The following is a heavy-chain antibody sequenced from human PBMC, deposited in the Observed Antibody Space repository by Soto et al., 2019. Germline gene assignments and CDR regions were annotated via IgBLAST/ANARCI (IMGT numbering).Heavy chain of an antibody. Sequence: QTGGSLRLSCAASGFTFSSYAMSWVRQAPGKGLEWVSAISGSGGSTYYADSVKGRFTISRDNSKNTLYLQMNSLRAEDTAVYHCAKKRYIVVVTAAVDYWGQGTLVTVSS. CDR3: AKKRYIVVVTAAVDY. V-gene: IGHV3-23*01. CDR1: GFTFSSYA. CDR2: ISGSGGST. D-gene: IGHD2-21*02. J-gene: IGHJ4*02.